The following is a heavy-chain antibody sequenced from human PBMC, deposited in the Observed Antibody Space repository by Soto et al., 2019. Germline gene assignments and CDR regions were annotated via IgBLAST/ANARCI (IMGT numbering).Heavy chain of an antibody. V-gene: IGHV3-23*01. Sequence: DVQLLESGGGLVQPEGSLRPSCAASGFTFSSYAMGWVRQGPGKGLEWVAVVSIGGSTHYADSVRGRFTISRDNSKNTLSLQMNSLTAEDTAVYFCAKRRGAGGHFDYWGQGALVTVSS. D-gene: IGHD2-15*01. CDR2: VSIGGST. J-gene: IGHJ4*02. CDR1: GFTFSSYA. CDR3: AKRRGAGGHFDY.